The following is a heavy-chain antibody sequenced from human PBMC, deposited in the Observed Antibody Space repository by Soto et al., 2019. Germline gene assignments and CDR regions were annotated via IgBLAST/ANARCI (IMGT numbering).Heavy chain of an antibody. Sequence: VKVSCKASGFTFSNYGLNWVRQAPGQGLEWMGWVSANNGHTNYAQNLQGRVSMTTDTSTSTAYMELRGLTFDDTAVYYCARDIESVTAKHFFYYYAMDVWGQGTTVTVSS. CDR3: ARDIESVTAKHFFYYYAMDV. CDR2: VSANNGHT. CDR1: GFTFSNYG. J-gene: IGHJ6*02. V-gene: IGHV1-18*01. D-gene: IGHD2-8*01.